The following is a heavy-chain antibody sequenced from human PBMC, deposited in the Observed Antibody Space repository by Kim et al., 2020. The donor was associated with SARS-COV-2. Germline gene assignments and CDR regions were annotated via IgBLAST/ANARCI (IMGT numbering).Heavy chain of an antibody. Sequence: GGSLRLSCAASGFTFSSYAMSWVRQAPGKGLEWVSAISGSGGSTYYADSVKGRFTITRDNSKNTLYLQMNSLRAEDTAVYYCATRRGEAGHYFDCWGQGTLVTVYS. CDR1: GFTFSSYA. CDR3: ATRRGEAGHYFDC. CDR2: ISGSGGST. J-gene: IGHJ4*02. V-gene: IGHV3-23*01. D-gene: IGHD3-16*01.